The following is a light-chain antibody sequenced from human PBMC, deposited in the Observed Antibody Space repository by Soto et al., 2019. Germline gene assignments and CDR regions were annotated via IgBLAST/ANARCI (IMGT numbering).Light chain of an antibody. Sequence: EIVLTQSPGTLSLSPGQRATLSCRASQSVSSSYLAWYQQKPGQAPRLLIYGASSRATGIPDRFSGSGSGTDFTLPINSLEPEDFAVYCWQQYGSSPFTCGPGTKVDIK. J-gene: IGKJ3*01. CDR3: QQYGSSPFT. V-gene: IGKV3-20*01. CDR2: GAS. CDR1: QSVSSSY.